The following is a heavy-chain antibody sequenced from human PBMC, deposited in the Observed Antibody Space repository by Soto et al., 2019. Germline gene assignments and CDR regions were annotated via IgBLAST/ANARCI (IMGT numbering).Heavy chain of an antibody. CDR3: AAYPTRGFIRSDEHYYYAMDV. J-gene: IGHJ6*02. D-gene: IGHD3-10*01. CDR1: GFTFTSSA. CDR2: IVVGSGNT. V-gene: IGHV1-58*01. Sequence: QMQLVQSGPEVKKPGTSVKVSCKASGFTFTSSAVQWVRQARGQRLEWIGWIVVGSGNTNYAQKFQERVTITRDMSKSTAYMELCSVRTEVTAVSYCAAYPTRGFIRSDEHYYYAMDVWGQGTTVTVAS.